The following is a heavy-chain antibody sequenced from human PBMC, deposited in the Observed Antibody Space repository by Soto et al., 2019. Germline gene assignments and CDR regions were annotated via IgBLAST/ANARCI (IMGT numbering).Heavy chain of an antibody. CDR2: IGTAGDT. Sequence: GGSLRLSCAASGFTFSSYDMHWVRQATGKGLEWVSAIGTAGDTYYPGSVKGRFTISRENAKNSLYLQMNSLRAGDTAVYYCARDRRYCSGGSCYHAFDIWGQGTMVTVSS. CDR1: GFTFSSYD. CDR3: ARDRRYCSGGSCYHAFDI. J-gene: IGHJ3*02. D-gene: IGHD2-15*01. V-gene: IGHV3-13*01.